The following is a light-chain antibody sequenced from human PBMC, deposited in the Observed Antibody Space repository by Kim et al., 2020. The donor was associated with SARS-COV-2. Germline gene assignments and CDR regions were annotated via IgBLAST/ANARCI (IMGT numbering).Light chain of an antibody. CDR2: EVN. Sequence: GQSVPISSAGVSSDVDPYNSVSWYQQHPGKAPKLIIYEVNKRPSGVPVRFSGSKSGNTASLTVSGLQADDEADYYCCSYGGTNNFVFGGGTTLTVL. J-gene: IGLJ2*01. V-gene: IGLV2-8*01. CDR3: CSYGGTNNFV. CDR1: SSDVDPYNS.